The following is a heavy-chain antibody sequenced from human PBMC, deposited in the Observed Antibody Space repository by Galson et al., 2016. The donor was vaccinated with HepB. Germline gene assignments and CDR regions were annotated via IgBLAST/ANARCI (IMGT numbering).Heavy chain of an antibody. D-gene: IGHD1/OR15-1a*01. CDR2: INHGGST. CDR1: GGSFSGYY. Sequence: SETLSLTCAVSGGSFSGYYWSWIRQSPGKGLEWIGEINHGGSTNYNPSLKSRVTISVDTSKNQFSLELSSVTAADTAVYYCASFKLRTSANRWGHYYFGMDVWGQGTTVMVSS. V-gene: IGHV4-34*01. J-gene: IGHJ6*02. CDR3: ASFKLRTSANRWGHYYFGMDV.